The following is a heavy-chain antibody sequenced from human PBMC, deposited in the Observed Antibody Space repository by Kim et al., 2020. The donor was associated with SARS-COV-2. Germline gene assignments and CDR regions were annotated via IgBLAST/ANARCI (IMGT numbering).Heavy chain of an antibody. V-gene: IGHV4-59*13. CDR2: IYYSGST. CDR3: ATSAQYCSSTSCYNSPFDY. J-gene: IGHJ4*02. Sequence: SETLSLTCTVSGGSISSYYWSWIRQPPGKGLEWIGYIYYSGSTNYNPSLKSRVTISVDTSKNQFSLKLSSVTAADTAVYYCATSAQYCSSTSCYNSPFDYWGQGTLVTVSS. CDR1: GGSISSYY. D-gene: IGHD2-2*02.